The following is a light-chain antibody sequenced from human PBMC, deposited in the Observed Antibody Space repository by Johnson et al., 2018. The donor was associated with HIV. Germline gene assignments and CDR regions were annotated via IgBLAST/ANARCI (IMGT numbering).Light chain of an antibody. Sequence: HSVLTQPPSVSAAPGQKVTISCSGSSSNIGNNYVSWYQQLPGTAPKLLIFDNNKRPSGIPDRFSGSKSGTSATLGITGLQTGDEADYYCGTWDSSLSIYVFGTGIKVTVL. CDR2: DNN. V-gene: IGLV1-51*01. CDR1: SSNIGNNY. CDR3: GTWDSSLSIYV. J-gene: IGLJ1*01.